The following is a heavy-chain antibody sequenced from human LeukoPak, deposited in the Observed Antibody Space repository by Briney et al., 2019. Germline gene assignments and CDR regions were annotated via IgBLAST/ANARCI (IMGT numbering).Heavy chain of an antibody. V-gene: IGHV3-23*01. CDR3: AKASAYDFWSGYYAFDY. D-gene: IGHD3-3*01. Sequence: QTGGSLRLSCAASGFTFSSYAMSWVRQAPGKGLEWVSAISGSGGSTYYADSVKGWFTISRDNSKNTLYLQMNSLRAEDTAVYYCAKASAYDFWSGYYAFDYWGQGTLVTVSS. J-gene: IGHJ4*02. CDR1: GFTFSSYA. CDR2: ISGSGGST.